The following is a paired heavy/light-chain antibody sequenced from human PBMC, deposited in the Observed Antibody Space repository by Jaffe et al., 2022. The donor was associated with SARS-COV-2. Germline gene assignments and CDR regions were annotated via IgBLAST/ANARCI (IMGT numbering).Light chain of an antibody. J-gene: IGLJ2*01. CDR1: ALPKQY. CDR3: QSADSSGTYP. V-gene: IGLV3-25*03. CDR2: KDS. Sequence: SYELTQPPSVSVSPGQTARITCSGDALPKQYAYWYQQKPGQAPVLVIYKDSERPSGIPERFSGSSSGTTVTLTISGVQAEDEADYYCQSADSSGTYPFGGGTKLTVL.
Heavy chain of an antibody. CDR2: ISSSGSTI. D-gene: IGHD2-15*01. CDR3: ARGGYWVDTIFHYYGMDV. Sequence: QVQLVESGGGLVKPGGSLRLSCAASGFTFSDYYMSWIRQAPGKGLEWVSYISSSGSTIYYADSVKGRFTISRDNAKNSLYLQMNSLRAEDTAVYYCARGGYWVDTIFHYYGMDVWGQGTTVTVSS. J-gene: IGHJ6*02. CDR1: GFTFSDYY. V-gene: IGHV3-11*01.